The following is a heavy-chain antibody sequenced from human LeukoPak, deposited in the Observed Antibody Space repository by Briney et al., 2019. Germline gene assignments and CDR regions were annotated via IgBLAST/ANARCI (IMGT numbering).Heavy chain of an antibody. CDR3: ARPSIVGATNAFDI. J-gene: IGHJ3*02. Sequence: PSETLSLTCNVSGNSVKNAYYWGWIRQPPGEGLEWIGSIYHSGSTYYNPSLKSRVTISKDTSKNQFSLKLSSVTAADTAVYYCARPSIVGATNAFDIWGQGTMVTVSS. V-gene: IGHV4-38-2*02. D-gene: IGHD1-26*01. CDR1: GNSVKNAYY. CDR2: IYHSGST.